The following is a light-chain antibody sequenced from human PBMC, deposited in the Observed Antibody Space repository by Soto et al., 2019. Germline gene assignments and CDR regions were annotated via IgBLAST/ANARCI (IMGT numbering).Light chain of an antibody. Sequence: EIVLTQSPATLSLSPGETATLSCRASQSVRNYLAWYQQKPGQAPRLLIYDAYNRATGIPARFSGTGSETDFTLTIRSLEPEDFAIYYCQQRSKMPLTFGHGTKVDIK. J-gene: IGKJ1*01. V-gene: IGKV3-11*01. CDR1: QSVRNY. CDR3: QQRSKMPLT. CDR2: DAY.